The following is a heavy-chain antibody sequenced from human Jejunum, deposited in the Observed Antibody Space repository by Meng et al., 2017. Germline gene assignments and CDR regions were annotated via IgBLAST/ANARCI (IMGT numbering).Heavy chain of an antibody. J-gene: IGHJ3*02. V-gene: IGHV3-72*01. CDR3: ARGYSGTYFYAFDI. CDR2: SRNKANSYTT. Sequence: GESLKISCAASGSTFSDHYIDWVRQAPGKGLEWVGLSRNKANSYTTEYAASVKGRFTIPRDASKNSLYLQMSSLKTEDTAMYYCARGYSGTYFYAFDIWGQGTMVTVSS. CDR1: GSTFSDHY. D-gene: IGHD1-26*01.